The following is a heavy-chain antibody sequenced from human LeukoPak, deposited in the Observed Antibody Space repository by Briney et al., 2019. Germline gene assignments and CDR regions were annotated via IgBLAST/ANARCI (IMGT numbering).Heavy chain of an antibody. CDR1: GFTFSSYS. V-gene: IGHV3-21*01. J-gene: IGHJ6*02. Sequence: GGSLRLSCAASGFTFSSYSMNWVRQAPGKGLEWVSSISSSSYIYYADSVKGRFTISRDNAKNSLYLQMNSLRAEDTAVYYCARLGYCSSTSCSPYYYYYYGMDVWGQGTTVTVSS. CDR2: ISSSSYI. D-gene: IGHD2-2*01. CDR3: ARLGYCSSTSCSPYYYYYYGMDV.